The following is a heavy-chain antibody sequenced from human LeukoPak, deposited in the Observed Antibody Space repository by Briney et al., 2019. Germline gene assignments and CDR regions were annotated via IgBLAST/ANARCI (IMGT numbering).Heavy chain of an antibody. V-gene: IGHV3-23*01. D-gene: IGHD6-19*01. CDR1: GFTFSNYA. J-gene: IGHJ5*02. Sequence: GGSLRLSCAASGFTFSNYAMSWVRQAPGKGLEWVSAISGSGGNTYYADSVKGRFTISRDNSKNTLYLQMNSLRAEDTAVYYCAKEGYSSGWYGGNWFDPWGQGTLVTVSS. CDR2: ISGSGGNT. CDR3: AKEGYSSGWYGGNWFDP.